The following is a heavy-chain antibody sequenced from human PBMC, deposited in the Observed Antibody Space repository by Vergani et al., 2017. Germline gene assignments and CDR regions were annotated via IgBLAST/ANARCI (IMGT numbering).Heavy chain of an antibody. Sequence: QVQLVQSGAEVKKPGASVKVSCKASGYTFTSYAMHWVRQAPGQRLEWMGWINAGNGNTKYSQKFQGRVTITRDTSASTAYMELSSLRSEDTAVYYCARGPARLCSGDCPSFDPWGQGTLVTVSS. CDR2: INAGNGNT. D-gene: IGHD2-21*02. CDR3: ARGPARLCSGDCPSFDP. J-gene: IGHJ5*02. V-gene: IGHV1-3*01. CDR1: GYTFTSYA.